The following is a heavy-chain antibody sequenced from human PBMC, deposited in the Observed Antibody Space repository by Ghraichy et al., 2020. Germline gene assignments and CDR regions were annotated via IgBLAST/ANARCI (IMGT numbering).Heavy chain of an antibody. CDR2: IYYSGST. Sequence: SETLSLTCTVSGGSISSYYWSWIRQPPGKGLEWIGYIYYSGSTNYNPSLKSRVTISVDTSKNQFSLKLSSVTAADTAVYYCAREVGGGWLHGPTRGVAFDIWGQGTMVTVSS. D-gene: IGHD5-12*01. CDR3: AREVGGGWLHGPTRGVAFDI. CDR1: GGSISSYY. J-gene: IGHJ3*02. V-gene: IGHV4-59*01.